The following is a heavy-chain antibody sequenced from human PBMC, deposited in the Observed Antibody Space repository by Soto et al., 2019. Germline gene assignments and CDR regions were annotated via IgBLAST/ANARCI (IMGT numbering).Heavy chain of an antibody. D-gene: IGHD3-16*01. J-gene: IGHJ5*02. V-gene: IGHV4-30-2*01. CDR1: GGSISSGTFS. CDR2: IYHSGTT. Sequence: SETLSLTCSVAGGSISSGTFSWNWIRQPPGKGLEWMGDIYHSGTTYYNPSLKSRVSISVDRSKSQFSLNLTSVTAAATAVSYCARGNGGSLPDWFDPWRQGTQVTVSS. CDR3: ARGNGGSLPDWFDP.